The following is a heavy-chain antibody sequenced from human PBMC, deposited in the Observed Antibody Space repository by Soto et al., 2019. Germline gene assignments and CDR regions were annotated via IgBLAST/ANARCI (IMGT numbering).Heavy chain of an antibody. Sequence: QVQLVQSGTEVKKAGASVKVSCKTSGYTFSYYGISWVRQAPGQGLEWMGWIRVHNGNTNYAQKFQGRVTMTTDTSTSTAYMELRSLRSDDTAVYYCARDLIMGATLDHWGQGTLVTVSS. D-gene: IGHD1-26*01. CDR2: IRVHNGNT. V-gene: IGHV1-18*04. CDR3: ARDLIMGATLDH. CDR1: GYTFSYYG. J-gene: IGHJ4*02.